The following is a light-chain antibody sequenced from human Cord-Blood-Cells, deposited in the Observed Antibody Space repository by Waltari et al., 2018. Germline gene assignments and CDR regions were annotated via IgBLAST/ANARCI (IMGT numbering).Light chain of an antibody. Sequence: EIVLTQSPGTLSLSPGERATFSCRASQSVSSSYLAWYQQKPGQAPRLLIYGASSRATGIPDRFSGSGSGTCFTLTISRLEPEDFAVYYCQQYGSSPWTFGQGTKVEIK. J-gene: IGKJ1*01. CDR3: QQYGSSPWT. CDR2: GAS. CDR1: QSVSSSY. V-gene: IGKV3-20*01.